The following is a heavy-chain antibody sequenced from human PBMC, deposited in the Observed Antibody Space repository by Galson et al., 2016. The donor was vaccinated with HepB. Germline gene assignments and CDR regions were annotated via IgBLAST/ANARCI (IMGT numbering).Heavy chain of an antibody. Sequence: SLRLSCATSGFTFNTYPMHWVRQAPGKGLEWLAVISYDAANQYYADSVKGRFTISRDDSKSTLYLQMNSLRVEDTAVYYCARDGSRYASGYDHYYFDYWGQGTLVTVSS. CDR2: ISYDAANQ. J-gene: IGHJ4*02. V-gene: IGHV3-30*04. CDR3: ARDGSRYASGYDHYYFDY. CDR1: GFTFNTYP. D-gene: IGHD5-12*01.